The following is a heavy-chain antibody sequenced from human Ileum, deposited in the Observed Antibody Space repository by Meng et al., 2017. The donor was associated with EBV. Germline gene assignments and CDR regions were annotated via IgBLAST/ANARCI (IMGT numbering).Heavy chain of an antibody. CDR3: ARGNKVSDRGFDY. D-gene: IGHD3-10*01. J-gene: IGHJ4*02. Sequence: VPLQARGEVMLKPAETFPLCSAVYGGFFGVYYWSWIRQPPGKGLEWIGEINHSGSTNYNPSLKSRVTISVDTSKNQFSLKLSSVTAADTAVYYCARGNKVSDRGFDYWGQGTLVTVSS. CDR2: INHSGST. V-gene: IGHV4-34*01. CDR1: GGFFGVYY.